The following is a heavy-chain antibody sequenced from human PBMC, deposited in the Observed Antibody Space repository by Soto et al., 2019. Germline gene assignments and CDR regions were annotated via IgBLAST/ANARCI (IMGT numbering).Heavy chain of an antibody. CDR1: GYTFTNYA. V-gene: IGHV1-3*01. Sequence: QVQLVQSGAEVKKPGASVKVSCKASGYTFTNYAIHWVRQAPGQRLEWMGWINAGNGNTKYSQKFQGRVTITRDTSASTADMELSSLRSEDTAVYYCARDTALLDYWGQGTLVTVSS. CDR3: ARDTALLDY. J-gene: IGHJ4*02. D-gene: IGHD2-2*02. CDR2: INAGNGNT.